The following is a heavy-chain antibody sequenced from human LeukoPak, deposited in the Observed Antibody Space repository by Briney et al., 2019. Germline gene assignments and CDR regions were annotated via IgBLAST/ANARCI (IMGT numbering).Heavy chain of an antibody. V-gene: IGHV1-69*05. CDR2: IIPIFGTA. J-gene: IGHJ5*02. D-gene: IGHD6-13*01. CDR3: ARAVVIAAAGTGGFDP. Sequence: SVKVACNADAGTLGSYAISWVRQAPGQGREWRGGIIPIFGTANYAPNFTGRFTITTDESTSTAYMELSSLRSEHTAVYSCARAVVIAAAGTGGFDPWGQGTLVNVSS. CDR1: AGTLGSYA.